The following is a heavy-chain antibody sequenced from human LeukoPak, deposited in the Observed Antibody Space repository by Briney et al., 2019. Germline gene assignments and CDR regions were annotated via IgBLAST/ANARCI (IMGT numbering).Heavy chain of an antibody. D-gene: IGHD1-26*01. CDR3: ARGVVGATTGWYFTL. CDR1: GFTFINYG. Sequence: GGSLTLICAASGFTFINYGMHWVRQAPGQGLEWVAVIWSDESNKYYADSVKGRFTISRDNFKNTLYLHMNRLRAEDTTVYYCARGVVGATTGWYFTLWGRRTLVTVSS. J-gene: IGHJ2*01. V-gene: IGHV3-33*01. CDR2: IWSDESNK.